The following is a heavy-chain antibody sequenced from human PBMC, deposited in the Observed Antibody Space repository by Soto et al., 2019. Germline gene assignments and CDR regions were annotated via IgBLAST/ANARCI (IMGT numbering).Heavy chain of an antibody. V-gene: IGHV1-3*01. CDR3: ARDRGRPEDAFDI. CDR1: GYTFTSYA. J-gene: IGHJ3*02. CDR2: INAGNGNT. Sequence: QVQLVQSGAEVKKPGASVKVSCKASGYTFTSYAMHWVRQAPGQRLEWMGWINAGNGNTKYSQKFQGRVTITRDTSASTGYMELSSLRSEDTAVYYCARDRGRPEDAFDIWGQGTMVTVSS.